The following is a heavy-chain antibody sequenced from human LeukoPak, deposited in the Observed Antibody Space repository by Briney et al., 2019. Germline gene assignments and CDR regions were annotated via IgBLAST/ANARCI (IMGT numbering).Heavy chain of an antibody. J-gene: IGHJ3*02. Sequence: SETLSLTCTVSGGSISSYYWSWIRQPPGRGLEWIGYIYYSGSTNYNPSLKSRLTISVDTSKNQFSLRLNSVTAADTAVYYCAREKGSHAFDIWGQGTMVTVSS. CDR3: AREKGSHAFDI. CDR2: IYYSGST. CDR1: GGSISSYY. V-gene: IGHV4-59*12.